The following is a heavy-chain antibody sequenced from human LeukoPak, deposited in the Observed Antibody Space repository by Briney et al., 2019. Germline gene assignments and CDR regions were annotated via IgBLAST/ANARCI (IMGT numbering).Heavy chain of an antibody. Sequence: TSETLSLTCTVSGGSISGYYWSWIRQPPGKGLEWIGYIYYSGLANYNPSLKSRVTISVDTSKNQFSLKLSSVTAADTAVYYCARCMAAAGDYYGMDVWGQGTTVTVSS. V-gene: IGHV4-59*12. CDR2: IYYSGLA. D-gene: IGHD6-13*01. J-gene: IGHJ6*02. CDR1: GGSISGYY. CDR3: ARCMAAAGDYYGMDV.